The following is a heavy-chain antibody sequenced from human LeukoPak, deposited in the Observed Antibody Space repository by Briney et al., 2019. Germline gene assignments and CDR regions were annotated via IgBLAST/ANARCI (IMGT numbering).Heavy chain of an antibody. CDR1: GGSISSGDYY. CDR3: ARGRRMFWVRGLPSYYGMDV. J-gene: IGHJ6*02. V-gene: IGHV4-39*07. Sequence: ETSETLSLTCTVSGGSISSGDYYWSWIRQPPRKGLEWIGEINHSGSTNYNPSLRSRVTISVDTSKNQFSLKLSSVTAADTAVYYCARGRRMFWVRGLPSYYGMDVWGQGTTVTVSS. CDR2: INHSGST. D-gene: IGHD3-10*01.